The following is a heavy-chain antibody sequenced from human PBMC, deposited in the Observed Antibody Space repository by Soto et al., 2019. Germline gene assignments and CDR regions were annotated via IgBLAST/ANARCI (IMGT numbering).Heavy chain of an antibody. CDR1: GFSFSSYS. CDR3: AGMRTTSQSPLDY. D-gene: IGHD1-7*01. Sequence: PGGPLRLSCAASGFSFSSYSMNWVRQAPGKGLEWVSYISSSSSTIYYADSVKGRFTISRDNAKNSLYLQMNSPRDEDTAVYYCAGMRTTSQSPLDYWGQGTLVTVSS. CDR2: ISSSSSTI. V-gene: IGHV3-48*02. J-gene: IGHJ4*02.